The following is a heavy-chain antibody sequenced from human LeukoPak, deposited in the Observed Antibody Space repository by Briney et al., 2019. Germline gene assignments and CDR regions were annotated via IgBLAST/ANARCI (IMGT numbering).Heavy chain of an antibody. V-gene: IGHV4-31*03. J-gene: IGHJ3*02. CDR2: IYHSGST. CDR1: GGSISSGGYY. Sequence: SETLSLTCTVSGGSISSGGYYWSWIRQHPGKGLEWIGYIYHSGSTYYNPSLKSRVTISVDTSKNQFSLKLSSVTAADTAVYYCAGVSGYCGGDCYSNAFDIWGQGTMVTVSS. D-gene: IGHD2-21*02. CDR3: AGVSGYCGGDCYSNAFDI.